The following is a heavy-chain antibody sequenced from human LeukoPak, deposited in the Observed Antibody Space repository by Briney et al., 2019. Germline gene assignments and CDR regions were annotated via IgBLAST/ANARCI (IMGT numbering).Heavy chain of an antibody. D-gene: IGHD2/OR15-2a*01. CDR2: IYASGST. CDR3: ARDRRYCYSSDYYPDAFDI. J-gene: IGHJ3*02. V-gene: IGHV4-4*07. CDR1: GGSISSYY. Sequence: SETLSLTCTVSGGSISSYYWSWIRQPAGKGLEWIGRIYASGSTKNNPSLESRVTMSVDTSKNQFSLKLSSVTAADTAVYYCARDRRYCYSSDYYPDAFDIWGQGTMVTVSS.